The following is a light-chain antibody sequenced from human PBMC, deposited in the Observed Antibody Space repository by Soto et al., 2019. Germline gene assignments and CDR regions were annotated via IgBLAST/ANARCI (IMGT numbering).Light chain of an antibody. CDR1: QSISSW. V-gene: IGKV1-5*03. CDR3: QQYNSYSHT. Sequence: DIQMTQSPSTLSASVGDRVTITCRASQSISSWLAWYQQKPGKAPKLLIYKASSLESGVPSRFSGSGSGTEFTLTISSLQPDGFATYYCQQYNSYSHTFGQGTKVDIK. CDR2: KAS. J-gene: IGKJ2*01.